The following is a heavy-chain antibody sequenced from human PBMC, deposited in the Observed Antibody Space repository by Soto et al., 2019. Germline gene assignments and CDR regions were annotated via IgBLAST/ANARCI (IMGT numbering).Heavy chain of an antibody. CDR3: AKDSDYYGSGAGNGY. V-gene: IGHV3-30*18. J-gene: IGHJ4*02. D-gene: IGHD3-10*01. CDR1: GFTFSSYG. CDR2: ISYDGSNK. Sequence: GGSLRLSCAASGFTFSSYGMHWVRQAPGKGLEWVAVISYDGSNKYYADSVKGRFTISRDNSKNTLYLQMNSLRAEDTAVYYCAKDSDYYGSGAGNGYWGQGTLVTVSS.